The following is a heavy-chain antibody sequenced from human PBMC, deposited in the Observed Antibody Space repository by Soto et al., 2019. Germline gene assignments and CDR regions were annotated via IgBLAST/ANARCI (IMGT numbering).Heavy chain of an antibody. Sequence: EGQLVESGGGLVQPGGSLRLSCQVSGFTFRSYWMTWVRRAPGKGLEWVSSIRGVDNNKYYAASVKGRFTISRDNAKNSLFLHLSGLNAADTAVYYCARDRVRGALPQYGMDVWGQGTTVTVSS. CDR2: IRGVDNNK. V-gene: IGHV3-21*01. D-gene: IGHD3-10*01. J-gene: IGHJ6*02. CDR1: GFTFRSYW. CDR3: ARDRVRGALPQYGMDV.